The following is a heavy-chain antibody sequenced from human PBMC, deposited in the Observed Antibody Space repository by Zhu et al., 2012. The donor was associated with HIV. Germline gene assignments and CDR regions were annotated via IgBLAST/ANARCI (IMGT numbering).Heavy chain of an antibody. CDR2: IYYSGSI. J-gene: IGHJ3*02. CDR1: GGSITSSSYF. D-gene: IGHD6-19*01. CDR3: AKTRTNGWYSYAFDM. V-gene: IGHV4-39*01. Sequence: QVQLQESGPGLVRPSETLSLTCTVSGGSITSSSYFWAWIRQPPGKGLERIGTIYYSGSIYHNPSFKSRVTISVDTSKNQFSLKLSSVTAADTALYFCAKTRTNGWYSYAFDMWGQGTMVTVSS.